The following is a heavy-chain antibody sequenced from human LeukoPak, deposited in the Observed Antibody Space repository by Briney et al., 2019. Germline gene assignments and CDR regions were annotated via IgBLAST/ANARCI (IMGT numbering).Heavy chain of an antibody. V-gene: IGHV4-59*01. CDR3: AREENAVFDY. CDR1: GGSISCYY. D-gene: IGHD2-2*01. Sequence: PSETLSLTCTVSGGSISCYYWSWIRLPPGKGLEWIGYIYYSGSTNYNPSLKSRVTISVDTSKNQFSLKLSSVTAADTAVYYCAREENAVFDYWGQGTLVTVSS. CDR2: IYYSGST. J-gene: IGHJ4*02.